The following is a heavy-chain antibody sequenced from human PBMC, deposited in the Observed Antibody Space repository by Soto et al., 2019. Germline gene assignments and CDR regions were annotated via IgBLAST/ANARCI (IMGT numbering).Heavy chain of an antibody. CDR2: INPNSGGT. CDR3: ARDLAYCGGDCPLHYYYGMDV. J-gene: IGHJ6*02. D-gene: IGHD2-21*02. CDR1: GYTFTSYG. Sequence: ASVKVSCKASGYTFTSYGISWVRQAPGQGLEWMGWINPNSGGTNYAQKFQGWVTMTRDTSISTAYMELSSLRSEDTAVYYCARDLAYCGGDCPLHYYYGMDVWGQGTTVTVSS. V-gene: IGHV1-2*04.